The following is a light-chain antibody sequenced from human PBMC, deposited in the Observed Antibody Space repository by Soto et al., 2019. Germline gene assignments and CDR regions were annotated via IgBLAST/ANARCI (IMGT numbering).Light chain of an antibody. CDR1: SSNIGGNS. Sequence: VLTQPPSVSAAPGHKVTISCSGGSSNIGGNSVSWYQQLPGTSPKLLIYDDNKRPSGIPDRFSGSKSGTSATLGITGFQTGDEADYYCGSWDSSLSAYVFGTGTKVTVL. J-gene: IGLJ1*01. CDR3: GSWDSSLSAYV. CDR2: DDN. V-gene: IGLV1-51*01.